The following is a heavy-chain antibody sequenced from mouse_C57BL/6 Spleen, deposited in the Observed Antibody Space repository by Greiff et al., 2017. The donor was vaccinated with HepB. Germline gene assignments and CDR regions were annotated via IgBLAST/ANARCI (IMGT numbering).Heavy chain of an antibody. D-gene: IGHD1-1*01. Sequence: QVQLQQSGAELARPGASVKLSCKASGYTFTSYGISWVKQRTGQGLEWIGEIYPRSGNTYYNEKFKGKATLTADKSSSTAYMELRSLTSEDSAVYFCASYYYGSSRDWYFDVWGTGTTVTVSS. CDR3: ASYYYGSSRDWYFDV. CDR2: IYPRSGNT. J-gene: IGHJ1*03. V-gene: IGHV1-81*01. CDR1: GYTFTSYG.